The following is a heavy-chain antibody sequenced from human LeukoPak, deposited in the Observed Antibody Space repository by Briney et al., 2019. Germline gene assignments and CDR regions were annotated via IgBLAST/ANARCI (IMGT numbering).Heavy chain of an antibody. J-gene: IGHJ6*03. CDR3: ARRGGYSGYGGYYYYMDV. CDR1: GFTFSNYE. V-gene: IGHV3-48*03. CDR2: ISTSGSTI. D-gene: IGHD5-12*01. Sequence: GGSLRLSCAASGFTFSNYEMNWVRQAPGKGLEWVSYISTSGSTIYYADSVKGRFTISRDNAKNSLYLQMNSLRAEDTAVYYCARRGGYSGYGGYYYYMDVWGKGTTVTISS.